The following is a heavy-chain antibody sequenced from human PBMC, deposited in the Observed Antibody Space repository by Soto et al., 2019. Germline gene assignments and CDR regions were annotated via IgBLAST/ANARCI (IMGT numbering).Heavy chain of an antibody. CDR1: GFTFDDYA. CDR3: AKDIHPSTFNWGFDY. J-gene: IGHJ4*02. CDR2: ISWNSGSI. D-gene: IGHD7-27*01. Sequence: GGSLRLSCAASGFTFDDYAMHWVRQAPGKGLEWVSGISWNSGSIGYADSVKGRFTISRDNAKNSLYLQMNSLRAEDTALYYCAKDIHPSTFNWGFDYWGQGTLVTVSS. V-gene: IGHV3-9*01.